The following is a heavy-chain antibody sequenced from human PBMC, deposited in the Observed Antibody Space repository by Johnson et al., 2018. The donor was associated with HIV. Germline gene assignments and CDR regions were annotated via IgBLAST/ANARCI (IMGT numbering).Heavy chain of an antibody. D-gene: IGHD3-10*01. V-gene: IGHV3-66*01. CDR1: GFTVSSNY. Sequence: EVQLVESGGGLVQPGGSLRLSCAASGFTVSSNYMNWVRQAPGKGLEWVSVIYSGGRTYYADSVKGRFTISRDNSRNTLFLHMNSLRADDTAVYYCAIGRGEFPRHAFDIWGQGTMVTVSS. CDR3: AIGRGEFPRHAFDI. CDR2: IYSGGRT. J-gene: IGHJ3*02.